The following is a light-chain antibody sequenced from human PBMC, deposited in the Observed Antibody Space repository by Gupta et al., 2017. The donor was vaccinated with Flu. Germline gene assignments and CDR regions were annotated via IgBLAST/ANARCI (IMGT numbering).Light chain of an antibody. Sequence: VSLSLSPGERATLSCRASRGVSSNFVAWYQQKPGQAHRLLMSAASYRATGVPDRFSGSGSGTDFTLAISRLEPGDVAVYYCQQLGDIPFTFGPGTKVDI. V-gene: IGKV3-20*01. CDR2: AAS. CDR3: QQLGDIPFT. CDR1: RGVSSNF. J-gene: IGKJ3*01.